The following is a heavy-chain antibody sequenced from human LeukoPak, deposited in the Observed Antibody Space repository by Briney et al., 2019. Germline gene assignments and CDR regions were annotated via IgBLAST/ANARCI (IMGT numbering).Heavy chain of an antibody. CDR2: IKQDGSQK. V-gene: IGHV3-7*01. D-gene: IGHD2-15*01. CDR1: RFTFSNYW. J-gene: IGHJ4*02. CDR3: ARGFCTSGRCSKYDY. Sequence: GGSLRLSCAASRFTFSNYWMSWVRQAPGKGLEWVAKIKQDGSQKYYVDSVTGRFTISRDNAKNSLYLQMNSLRADDTAVYYCARGFCTSGRCSKYDYWGQGTLVTVSS.